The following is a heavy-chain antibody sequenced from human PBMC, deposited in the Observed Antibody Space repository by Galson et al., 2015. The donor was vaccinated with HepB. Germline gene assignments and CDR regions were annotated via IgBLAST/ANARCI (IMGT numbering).Heavy chain of an antibody. D-gene: IGHD3-22*01. CDR3: ARDAYYFDTSGYYQTDY. Sequence: IRQPAGKGLEWIGRIYSGGDTYYNPSLESRVTMSVDTSKNQFSLELRSVIAADTAVYYCARDAYYFDTSGYYQTDYWGQGTLVTVSS. V-gene: IGHV4-4*07. J-gene: IGHJ4*02. CDR2: IYSGGDT.